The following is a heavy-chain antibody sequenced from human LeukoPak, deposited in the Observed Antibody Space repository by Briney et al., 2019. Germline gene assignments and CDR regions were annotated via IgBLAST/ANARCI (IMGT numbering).Heavy chain of an antibody. J-gene: IGHJ6*04. CDR3: VKDRGSGSSYYYYYDMDV. D-gene: IGHD3-10*01. CDR2: ISSNGGST. CDR1: GFTFSSYA. V-gene: IGHV3-64D*06. Sequence: GGSLRLSCSASGFTFSSYAMHWVRQAPGKGLEYVSAISSNGGSTYYADSVKGRFTISRDNSKNTLYLQMSSLRAEDTAVYYCVKDRGSGSSYYYYYDMDVWGKGTTVTVSS.